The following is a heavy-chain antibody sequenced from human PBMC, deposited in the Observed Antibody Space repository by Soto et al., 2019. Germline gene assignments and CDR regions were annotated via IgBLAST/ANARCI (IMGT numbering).Heavy chain of an antibody. V-gene: IGHV3-49*04. CDR3: TTCAYRSSVHPYSYYYGMGV. J-gene: IGHJ6*02. Sequence: GGSLRLSCTASGFTFGDYAMSWVRQAPGKGMEWVGFIRSKAYGGTTEYAASVKGRFTISRDDSKSIAYLQMNSMKNEDTAVHYCTTCAYRSSVHPYSYYYGMGVCGQGTTITVSS. CDR2: IRSKAYGGTT. CDR1: GFTFGDYA. D-gene: IGHD6-6*01.